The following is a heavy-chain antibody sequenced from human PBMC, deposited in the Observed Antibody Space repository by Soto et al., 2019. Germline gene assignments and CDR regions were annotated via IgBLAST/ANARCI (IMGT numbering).Heavy chain of an antibody. CDR1: GGSISSSSYY. CDR2: IYYSGST. D-gene: IGHD1-26*01. J-gene: IGHJ5*02. CDR3: ARLPLDIGSYSYNWFDP. Sequence: SETLSLTCTVSGGSISSSSYYWGWIRQPPGKGLEWIGSIYYSGSTYYNPSLKSRVTISVDTSKNQFSLKLSSVTAADTAVYYCARLPLDIGSYSYNWFDPWGQGPLVTVFS. V-gene: IGHV4-39*01.